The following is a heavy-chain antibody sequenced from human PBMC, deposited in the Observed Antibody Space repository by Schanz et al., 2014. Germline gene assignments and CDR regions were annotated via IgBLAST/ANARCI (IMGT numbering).Heavy chain of an antibody. J-gene: IGHJ4*02. D-gene: IGHD3-3*01. Sequence: EVQLAESGGGLVQPGGSLRLSCAASGFTFSSYAMSWVRQAPGKGLEWVSGISGSGASTYYADSVKGRFTISRDSAENSLYLQMNSLRAEDTAVYYCVRDSFVAFDYWGQGTLVTVSS. CDR2: ISGSGAST. CDR3: VRDSFVAFDY. V-gene: IGHV3-23*04. CDR1: GFTFSSYA.